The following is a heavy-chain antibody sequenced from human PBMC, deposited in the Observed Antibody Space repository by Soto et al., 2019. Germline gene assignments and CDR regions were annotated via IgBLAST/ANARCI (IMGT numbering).Heavy chain of an antibody. V-gene: IGHV1-3*01. CDR2: INAGNGNT. CDR3: ARVRYNWNDGRFDY. J-gene: IGHJ4*02. Sequence: ASVKVSCKASGYTFTSYAMHWVRQAPGQRLEWMGWINAGNGNTKYSQKFQGRVTITRDTSASTTYMELSSLRSEDTVVYYCARVRYNWNDGRFDYWGQGTLVTVSS. D-gene: IGHD1-1*01. CDR1: GYTFTSYA.